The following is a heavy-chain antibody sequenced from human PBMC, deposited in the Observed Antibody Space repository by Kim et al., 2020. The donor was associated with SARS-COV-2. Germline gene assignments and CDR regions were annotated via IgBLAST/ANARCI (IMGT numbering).Heavy chain of an antibody. Sequence: SETLSLTCTVSGGSISSSSYYWGWIRQPPGKGLEWIGSIYYSGSTYYNPSLKSRVTISVDTSKNQFSLKLSSVTAADTAVYYCATAKPSSGWYLPEFWGQGTLVTVSS. CDR1: GGSISSSSYY. D-gene: IGHD6-19*01. CDR3: ATAKPSSGWYLPEF. CDR2: IYYSGST. J-gene: IGHJ4*02. V-gene: IGHV4-39*01.